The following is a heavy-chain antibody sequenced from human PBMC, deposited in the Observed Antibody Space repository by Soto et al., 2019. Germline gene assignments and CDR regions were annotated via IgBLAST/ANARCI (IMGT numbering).Heavy chain of an antibody. J-gene: IGHJ4*02. CDR2: ISGGNGNT. CDR1: GYIFTKSA. D-gene: IGHD6-25*01. V-gene: IGHV1-3*01. CDR3: ARDGVAAGNINFDY. Sequence: GASVKVSCKASGYIFTKSAMHWVRQAPGQRLEWMGWISGGNGNTKYSPKLQDRVTITRDTSASTAYMELSSLRSEDTALYYCARDGVAAGNINFDYWGQGTRVTVSS.